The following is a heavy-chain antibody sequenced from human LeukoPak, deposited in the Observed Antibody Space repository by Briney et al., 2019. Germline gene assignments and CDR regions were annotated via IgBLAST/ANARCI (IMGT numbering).Heavy chain of an antibody. J-gene: IGHJ4*02. D-gene: IGHD1-26*01. Sequence: ASVKVSCKASGYTFTGYYMHWVRQAPGQGVEWMGWINPNSGGTNYAQKFQGRVTMTRDTSISTAYMELSRLRSDDTAVYYCAGSAGIVGAVDYWGQGTLVTVSS. CDR3: AGSAGIVGAVDY. V-gene: IGHV1-2*02. CDR2: INPNSGGT. CDR1: GYTFTGYY.